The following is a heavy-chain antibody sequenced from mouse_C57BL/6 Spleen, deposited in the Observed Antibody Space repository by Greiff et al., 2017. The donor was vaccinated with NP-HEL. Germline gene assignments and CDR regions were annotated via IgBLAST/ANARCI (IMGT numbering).Heavy chain of an antibody. CDR3: ARTPYYGNYDYAMDY. J-gene: IGHJ4*01. CDR2: INPSSGYT. D-gene: IGHD2-10*01. Sequence: QVQLKESGAELARPGASVKMSCKASGYTFTSYTMHWVKQRPGQGLEWIGYINPSSGYTKYNQKFKDKATLTADKSSSTAYMQLSSLTSEDSAVYYCARTPYYGNYDYAMDYWGQGTSVTVSS. V-gene: IGHV1-4*01. CDR1: GYTFTSYT.